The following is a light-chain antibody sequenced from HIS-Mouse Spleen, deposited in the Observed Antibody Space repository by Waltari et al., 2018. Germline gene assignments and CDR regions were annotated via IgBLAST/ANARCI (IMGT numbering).Light chain of an antibody. V-gene: IGLV2-11*01. Sequence: QSALTQPRSVSGSPGQSVTISCTGTSSYVGGYNYLSWYQPHPGKAPKLMIYDVSKRPSGVPDRFSGSKSGNTASLTISGLQAEDEADYYCCSYAGSYTLFGGGTKLTVL. CDR3: CSYAGSYTL. CDR2: DVS. CDR1: SSYVGGYNY. J-gene: IGLJ3*02.